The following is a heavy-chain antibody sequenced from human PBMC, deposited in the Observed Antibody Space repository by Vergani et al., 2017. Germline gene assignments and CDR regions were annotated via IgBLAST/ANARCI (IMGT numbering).Heavy chain of an antibody. D-gene: IGHD2/OR15-2a*01. J-gene: IGHJ3*02. CDR1: GFTFSSYA. Sequence: EVQLLESGGGLVQPGGSLRLSCAASGFTFSSYAMRWVRQAPGKGLEWVSAIGNGGDSAFYRDSVKGRFTISRDNSKNTLYLQVNSLRAEDTAVYFCARTFWSTGSGGFDIWGQGTMVTVSS. V-gene: IGHV3-23*01. CDR3: ARTFWSTGSGGFDI. CDR2: IGNGGDSA.